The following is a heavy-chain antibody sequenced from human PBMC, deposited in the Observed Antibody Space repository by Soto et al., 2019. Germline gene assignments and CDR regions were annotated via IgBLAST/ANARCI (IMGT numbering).Heavy chain of an antibody. CDR2: IYYSGST. CDR1: GGSVSSGSYY. V-gene: IGHV4-61*01. Sequence: QVQLQESGPGLVKPSETLSLTCTVSGGSVSSGSYYWSWIRQPSGKGLEWIGYIYYSGSTNYNPSLKSRVTISVDTSKNQFSLKLSSVTAADTAVYYCARDSLRGGYYWGQGTLVTVSS. CDR3: ARDSLRGGYY. D-gene: IGHD1-26*01. J-gene: IGHJ4*02.